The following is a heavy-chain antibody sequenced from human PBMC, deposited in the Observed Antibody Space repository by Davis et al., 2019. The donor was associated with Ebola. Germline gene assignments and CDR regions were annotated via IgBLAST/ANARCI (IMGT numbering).Heavy chain of an antibody. CDR1: GGSISSSSYY. Sequence: PSETLSLTCTVSGGSISSSSYYWGWIRQPPGKGLEWIGSIYYSGSTYYNPSLKSRVTISVDTSKNQFSLKLSSVTAADTAVYYCARGIAAAASSYWGQGTLVTVSS. CDR2: IYYSGST. CDR3: ARGIAAAASSY. J-gene: IGHJ4*02. D-gene: IGHD6-13*01. V-gene: IGHV4-39*01.